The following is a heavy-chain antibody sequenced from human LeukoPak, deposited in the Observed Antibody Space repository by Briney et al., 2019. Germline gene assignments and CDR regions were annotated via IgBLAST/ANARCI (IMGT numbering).Heavy chain of an antibody. D-gene: IGHD1-1*01. Sequence: GGSLRLSCAASGFTFSSSWMTWVRQAPGKGLEWVAHIKDDGTEDYYVDSVKGRFTISRDNAKNALYLQMNSLRAEDTAVYYCARWNDGWAFDYWGQGTLVSVSP. CDR3: ARWNDGWAFDY. CDR1: GFTFSSSW. CDR2: IKDDGTED. V-gene: IGHV3-7*05. J-gene: IGHJ4*02.